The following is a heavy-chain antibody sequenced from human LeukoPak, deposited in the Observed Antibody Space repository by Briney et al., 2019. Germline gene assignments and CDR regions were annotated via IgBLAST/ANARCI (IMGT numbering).Heavy chain of an antibody. CDR1: GFTVSSNY. J-gene: IGHJ6*03. D-gene: IGHD3-10*01. CDR3: ASGSGSYCTPYYYMDV. V-gene: IGHV3-53*01. Sequence: GSLRLSCAASGFTVSSNYMSWVRQAPGKGLEWVSVIYSGGSTYYADSVKGRFTISRDNSKNTLYLQMNSLRAEDTAVYYCASGSGSYCTPYYYMDVWGTGTTVTVSS. CDR2: IYSGGST.